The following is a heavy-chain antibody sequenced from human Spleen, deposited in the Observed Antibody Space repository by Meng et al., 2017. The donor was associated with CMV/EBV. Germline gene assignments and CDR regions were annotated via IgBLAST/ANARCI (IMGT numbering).Heavy chain of an antibody. V-gene: IGHV3-9*01. CDR1: GFTFDDYA. CDR3: HQGYCTSTSCYR. CDR2: VSWNSGSI. J-gene: IGHJ4*02. D-gene: IGHD2-2*01. Sequence: SLKISCAASGFTFDDYAMHWVRQVPGKGLEWVSGVSWNSGSITYADSVKGRITISRDNAKNSLYLQMNSLRAEDTAVYYCHQGYCTSTSCYRWGQGTLVTVSS.